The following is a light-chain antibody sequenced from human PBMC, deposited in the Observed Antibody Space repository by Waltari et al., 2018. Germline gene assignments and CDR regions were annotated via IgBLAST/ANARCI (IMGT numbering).Light chain of an antibody. J-gene: IGLJ3*02. CDR1: NSNIGSNT. Sequence: QSVLTQPPSASEAARKSVTISCSGTNSNIGSNTVSWYQQFPEPTPKLLIFSNDRRAPGVSARLSGYKSGTSASLAIIGLQTEDEADYYCAAWDNSLRGWVFGGGTRLTVL. V-gene: IGLV1-36*01. CDR3: AAWDNSLRGWV. CDR2: SND.